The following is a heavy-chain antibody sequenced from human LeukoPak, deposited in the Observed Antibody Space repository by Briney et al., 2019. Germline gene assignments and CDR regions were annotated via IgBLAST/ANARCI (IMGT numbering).Heavy chain of an antibody. D-gene: IGHD3-10*01. J-gene: IGHJ6*03. CDR3: ARRGYYYYYMDV. CDR1: GGSITSGGHY. V-gene: IGHV4-30-2*01. Sequence: SETLSLTCTVSGGSITSGGHYWSWIRQPPGKGLEWIGYIYHSGSTHYNPSLKSRVTISIDRSKNQFSLKLTSVTAADTAVYYCARRGYYYYYMDVWGKGTTVTVSS. CDR2: IYHSGST.